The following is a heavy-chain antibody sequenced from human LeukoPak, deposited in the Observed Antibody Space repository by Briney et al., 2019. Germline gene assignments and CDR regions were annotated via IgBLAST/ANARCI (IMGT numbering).Heavy chain of an antibody. CDR3: ARAVPIIAAAAGGYYFDY. J-gene: IGHJ4*02. Sequence: SETLSLTCTASDGSISSYYWSWIRQPPGKGLEWIGYIYYSGSTYYNPSLKSRVTISVDNSKNPFSLQMSSVTAEDTAVYYWARAVPIIAAAAGGYYFDYWGQGTLVTVSS. V-gene: IGHV4-59*01. CDR2: IYYSGST. CDR1: DGSISSYY. D-gene: IGHD6-13*01.